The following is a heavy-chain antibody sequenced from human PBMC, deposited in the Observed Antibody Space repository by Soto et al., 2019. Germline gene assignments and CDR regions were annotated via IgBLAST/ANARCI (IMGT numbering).Heavy chain of an antibody. D-gene: IGHD2-2*01. CDR1: GGTFSSYA. CDR3: ASSQGSSTSLEIYYYYYYGMDV. J-gene: IGHJ6*02. Sequence: QVQLVQSGDEVKKPGSSVKVSCKASGGTFSSYAISWVRQAPGQGLEWMGGIIPISGTANYAQKFQGRVTITADESTSTAYMELSSLRSEDTAVYYCASSQGSSTSLEIYYYYYYGMDVWGQGTTVTVSS. V-gene: IGHV1-69*01. CDR2: IIPISGTA.